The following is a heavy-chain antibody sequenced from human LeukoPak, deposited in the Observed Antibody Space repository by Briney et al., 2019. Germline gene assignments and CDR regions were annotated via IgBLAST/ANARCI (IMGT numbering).Heavy chain of an antibody. D-gene: IGHD3-10*01. V-gene: IGHV3-21*04. CDR2: ISSISTYR. CDR1: GFTFSTYG. CDR3: AKDSHGSGSYSNWFDP. J-gene: IGHJ5*02. Sequence: GGSLRLSCEASGFTFSTYGMIWVRQAPGKGPEWVSSISSISTYRHYADAVKGRFTISRDNAKNSLYLQMNSLRAEDTALYYCAKDSHGSGSYSNWFDPWGQGTLVTVSS.